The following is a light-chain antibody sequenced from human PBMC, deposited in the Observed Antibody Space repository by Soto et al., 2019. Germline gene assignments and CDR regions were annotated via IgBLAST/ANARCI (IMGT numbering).Light chain of an antibody. V-gene: IGLV3-21*04. J-gene: IGLJ2*01. CDR1: NIGSKG. Sequence: SYELTQPPSVSMAPGKTASISCGGNNIGSKGVHWYQQKPGQAPVLVIYSDTDLPPGIPERFSGSNSANLATLTISRVEAGDEADYYCQVWDSGSAHVVFGGGTKLTVL. CDR3: QVWDSGSAHVV. CDR2: SDT.